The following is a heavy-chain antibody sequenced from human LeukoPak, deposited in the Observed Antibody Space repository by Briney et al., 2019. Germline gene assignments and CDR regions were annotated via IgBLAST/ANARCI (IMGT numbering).Heavy chain of an antibody. D-gene: IGHD6-13*01. Sequence: GGSLRLSCAASGFTSRFSFSDYYISWIRQAPGKGLEWLSFISNSGNTIHYADSVRGRFTISRDNAKNSLYLQMNSLRAEDTAVYYCARSWQQLVPCIDYWGQGTLVTVSS. V-gene: IGHV3-11*04. J-gene: IGHJ4*02. CDR3: ARSWQQLVPCIDY. CDR2: ISNSGNTI. CDR1: GFTSRFSFSDYY.